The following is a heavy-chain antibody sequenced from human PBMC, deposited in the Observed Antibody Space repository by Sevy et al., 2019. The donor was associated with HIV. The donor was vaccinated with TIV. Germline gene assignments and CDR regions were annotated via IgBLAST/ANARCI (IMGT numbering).Heavy chain of an antibody. CDR3: TRSGGYSDYGMDV. CDR1: GFTFITYD. CDR2: VGPAGDT. D-gene: IGHD5-12*01. J-gene: IGHJ6*02. V-gene: IGHV3-13*01. Sequence: GGSLRLSCAASGFTFITYDMHWVRHVTGKGLEWVSGVGPAGDTFYPGSVKGRFTISRENAKNSLYLKMNNLRVGDTAVYYCTRSGGYSDYGMDVWGQGTTVTVSS.